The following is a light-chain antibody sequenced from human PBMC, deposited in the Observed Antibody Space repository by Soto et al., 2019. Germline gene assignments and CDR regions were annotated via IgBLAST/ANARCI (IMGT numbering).Light chain of an antibody. CDR2: GAS. CDR1: QSVSSSY. J-gene: IGKJ1*01. V-gene: IGKV3-20*01. Sequence: EIVLTQSPGTLSLSPGERATLSCRASQSVSSSYLAWYQQKPGQAPRLLIYGASSRATGIPDRFSGSGSGTDFTLTISRLEPEDFAVXYCQQYGSSQWTFGQGTKV. CDR3: QQYGSSQWT.